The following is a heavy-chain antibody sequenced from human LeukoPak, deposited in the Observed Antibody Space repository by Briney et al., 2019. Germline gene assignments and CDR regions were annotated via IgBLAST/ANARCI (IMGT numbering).Heavy chain of an antibody. Sequence: WISAYNGNTSYAQKLQGRVTMTTDTSTSTAYMELRSLRSDDTAVYYCAKEENYYGSGSYGSWGQGTLVTVSS. V-gene: IGHV1-18*01. D-gene: IGHD3-10*01. CDR2: ISAYNGNT. J-gene: IGHJ4*02. CDR3: AKEENYYGSGSYGS.